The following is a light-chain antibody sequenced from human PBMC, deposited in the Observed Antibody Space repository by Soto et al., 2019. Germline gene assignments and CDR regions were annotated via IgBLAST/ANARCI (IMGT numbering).Light chain of an antibody. Sequence: DIVMTQSPDSLAVSLGERATINCKSSQSVLYSSNNKNYLAWYQQKPGQPPKLLIYWASTRESGVPARFSGSGSGTDFTLTISSLQAEDVAVYYCQQYYSTPWTFGQGTKVDI. V-gene: IGKV4-1*01. J-gene: IGKJ1*01. CDR2: WAS. CDR1: QSVLYSSNNKNY. CDR3: QQYYSTPWT.